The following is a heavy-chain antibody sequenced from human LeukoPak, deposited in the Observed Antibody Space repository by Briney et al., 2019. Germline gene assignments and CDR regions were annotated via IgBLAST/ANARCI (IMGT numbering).Heavy chain of an antibody. J-gene: IGHJ4*02. CDR2: INPNSGGT. V-gene: IGHV1-2*04. CDR3: ARTYPLYYDILTGYWAEYYFDY. CDR1: GYTFTGYY. D-gene: IGHD3-9*01. Sequence: ASVKVSCRASGYTFTGYYMHWVRLAPGQGLEWMGWINPNSGGTNYAQKFQGWVTMTRDTSISTAYMELSRLRSDDTAVYYCARTYPLYYDILTGYWAEYYFDYWGQGTLVTVSS.